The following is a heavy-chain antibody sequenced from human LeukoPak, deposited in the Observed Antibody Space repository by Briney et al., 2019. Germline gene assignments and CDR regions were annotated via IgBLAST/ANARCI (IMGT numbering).Heavy chain of an antibody. CDR3: SRLSPDGYNPFDFDY. V-gene: IGHV3-73*01. Sequence: GGSLRLSCAASGFSFSGSAMHWARQASGKGLEWVGRIRSKANSFTTTYAASVKGRFTISRDDSKNTAYLQMNSLKTEDTAVYYCSRLSPDGYNPFDFDYWGQGTLVTVSS. CDR1: GFSFSGSA. CDR2: IRSKANSFTT. J-gene: IGHJ4*02. D-gene: IGHD5-24*01.